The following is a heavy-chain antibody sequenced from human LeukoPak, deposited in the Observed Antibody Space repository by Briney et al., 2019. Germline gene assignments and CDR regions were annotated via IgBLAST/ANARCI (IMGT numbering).Heavy chain of an antibody. D-gene: IGHD3-10*01. V-gene: IGHV1-2*02. J-gene: IGHJ4*02. CDR2: SNPNSGGT. CDR3: ARGHYYGSGGNDY. CDR1: AYTFTGYY. Sequence: ASVKVSCKASAYTFTGYYMHWVRQAPGQGLEGMGWSNPNSGGTNYAQKFQGRVTMTRDTPISTAYMELSRLRSDGAAVYYCARGHYYGSGGNDYWGPGTLVTVSS.